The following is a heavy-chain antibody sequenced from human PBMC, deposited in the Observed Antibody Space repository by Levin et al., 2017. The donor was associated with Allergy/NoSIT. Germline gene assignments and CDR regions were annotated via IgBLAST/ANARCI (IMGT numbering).Heavy chain of an antibody. CDR2: LTGSGTYT. J-gene: IGHJ4*02. CDR1: GFTFSSYV. V-gene: IGHV3-23*01. Sequence: GGSLRLSCAASGFTFSSYVMNWVRQAPGKGLEWVSTLTGSGTYTYYADSVKGRFTISRDNSKNTLYLQMNSLRDEDTAVYYCAKSKYEILTGYYFWGQGTLVTVSS. CDR3: AKSKYEILTGYYF. D-gene: IGHD3-9*01.